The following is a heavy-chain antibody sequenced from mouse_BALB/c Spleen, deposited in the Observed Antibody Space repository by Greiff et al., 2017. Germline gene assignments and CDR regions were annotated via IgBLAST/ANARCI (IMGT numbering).Heavy chain of an antibody. V-gene: IGHV5-6-2*01. D-gene: IGHD2-4*01. CDR2: INSNGGST. CDR1: GFTFSSYY. CDR3: ARHSYDYDGYAMDY. Sequence: EVKLVESGGGLVKLGGSLKLSCAASGFTFSSYYMSWVRQTPEKRLELVAAINSNGGSTYYPDTVKGRFTISRDNAKNTLYLQMSSLKSEDTALYYCARHSYDYDGYAMDYWGQGTSVTVSS. J-gene: IGHJ4*01.